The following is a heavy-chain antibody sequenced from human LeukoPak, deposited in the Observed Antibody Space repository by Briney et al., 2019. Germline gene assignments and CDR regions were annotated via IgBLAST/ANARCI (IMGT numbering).Heavy chain of an antibody. V-gene: IGHV4-59*01. CDR3: ARSVMVRGVIITDY. CDR1: GGSISSYY. Sequence: PSETLSLTCTVSGGSISSYYWSWIRQLPGKGLEWIGYIYYSGSTNYNPSLKSRVTISVDTSKNQFSLKLSSVTAADTAVYYCARSVMVRGVIITDYWGQGTLVTVSS. CDR2: IYYSGST. J-gene: IGHJ4*02. D-gene: IGHD3-10*01.